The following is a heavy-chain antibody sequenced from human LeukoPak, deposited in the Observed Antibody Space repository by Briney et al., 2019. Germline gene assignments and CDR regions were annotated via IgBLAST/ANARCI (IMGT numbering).Heavy chain of an antibody. CDR3: ARHGRNNDY. V-gene: IGHV4-39*01. CDR2: IYYSGST. Sequence: SETLSLTCTVSGGSISSNSYYWGWIRQPPGKGLEWIGSIYYSGSTYYNPSLKSRVTISVDTSKNQFSLKLSCVAASDTAVYYCARHGRNNDYWGQGTLVTVSS. CDR1: GGSISSNSYY. J-gene: IGHJ4*02. D-gene: IGHD2-15*01.